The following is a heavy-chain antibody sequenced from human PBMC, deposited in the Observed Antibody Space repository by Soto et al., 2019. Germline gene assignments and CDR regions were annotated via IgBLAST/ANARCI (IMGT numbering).Heavy chain of an antibody. CDR1: GFTISSNY. CDR3: AKGTSSEFLLSFDD. D-gene: IGHD3-10*01. Sequence: PGGSLRLSCAASGFTISSNYMSWVRQAPGKGLEWVSVMYSSGSTHYADSVKGRFTISRDNSKNTLYLQMNSLRVEDTAVYFCAKGTSSEFLLSFDDWGHGTLVTSPQ. J-gene: IGHJ4*01. V-gene: IGHV3-53*01. CDR2: MYSSGST.